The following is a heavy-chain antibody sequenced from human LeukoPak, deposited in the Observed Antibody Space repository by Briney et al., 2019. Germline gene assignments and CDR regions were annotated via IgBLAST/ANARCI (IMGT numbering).Heavy chain of an antibody. CDR3: ARDGSRYNWNVNWFDP. CDR2: IYYSGST. D-gene: IGHD1-20*01. V-gene: IGHV4-59*01. Sequence: SETLSLTCTVSGGSISIYYWSWIRQPPGKGLEWIGYIYYSGSTNYNPSLKSRVTISVDTSKNQFSLKLSSVTAADTAVYYCARDGSRYNWNVNWFDPWGQGTLVTVSS. CDR1: GGSISIYY. J-gene: IGHJ5*02.